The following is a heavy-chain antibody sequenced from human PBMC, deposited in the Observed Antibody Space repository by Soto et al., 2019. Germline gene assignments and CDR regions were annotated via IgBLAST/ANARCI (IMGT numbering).Heavy chain of an antibody. Sequence: ASVKVSCKASGYTFTVYYMHWVRQAPGQGLEWMGWINPNSGGTSYAQKFQGWVTMTRDTSISTAYMELSRLRSDDTAVYYCARDRGTYYDILTGYYYFDYWGQGTMVTVSS. D-gene: IGHD3-9*01. CDR2: INPNSGGT. CDR3: ARDRGTYYDILTGYYYFDY. CDR1: GYTFTVYY. V-gene: IGHV1-2*04. J-gene: IGHJ4*02.